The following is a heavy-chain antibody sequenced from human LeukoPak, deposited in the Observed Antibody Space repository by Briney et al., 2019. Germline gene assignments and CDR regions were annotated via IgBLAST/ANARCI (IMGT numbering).Heavy chain of an antibody. CDR3: ARAPYDFWSAYPDY. V-gene: IGHV1-3*01. Sequence: ASVKVSCKASGYTFTTYALHWVRQAPGQRLEWMGCINAGNGNTKYSQKFQDRVTITRDTSANTAYMELSSLRSEDTAVFYCARAPYDFWSAYPDYWGQGTLVTVSS. CDR2: INAGNGNT. J-gene: IGHJ4*02. D-gene: IGHD3-3*01. CDR1: GYTFTTYA.